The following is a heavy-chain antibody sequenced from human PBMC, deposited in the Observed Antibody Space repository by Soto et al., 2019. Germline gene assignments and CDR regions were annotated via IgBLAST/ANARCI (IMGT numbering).Heavy chain of an antibody. CDR2: IYWDDDK. V-gene: IGHV2-5*02. J-gene: IGHJ4*02. CDR1: GFSLSTSGVG. Sequence: QITLKESGPTLVKPTQTLTLTCTFSGFSLSTSGVGVGWIRQPPGKALEWLALIYWDDDKRYSPSLKSRLTITQDTSNNQVVLTMTNMDPVDTATYYCAPSDIDSLTCYYLPFEYWCQGTLVTVS. D-gene: IGHD3-9*01. CDR3: APSDIDSLTCYYLPFEY.